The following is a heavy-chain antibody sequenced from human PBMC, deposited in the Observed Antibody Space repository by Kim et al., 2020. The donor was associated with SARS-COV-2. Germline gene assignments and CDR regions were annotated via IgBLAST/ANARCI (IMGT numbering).Heavy chain of an antibody. CDR2: INWNGGST. Sequence: GGSLRLSCAASGFTFDDYGMSWVRQAPGKGLEWVSGINWNGGSTGYADSVKGRFTISRDNAKNSLYLQMNSLRAEDTALYHCARYGTTGTTGPFDYWGQGTLVTVSS. CDR1: GFTFDDYG. CDR3: ARYGTTGTTGPFDY. D-gene: IGHD1-1*01. V-gene: IGHV3-20*01. J-gene: IGHJ4*02.